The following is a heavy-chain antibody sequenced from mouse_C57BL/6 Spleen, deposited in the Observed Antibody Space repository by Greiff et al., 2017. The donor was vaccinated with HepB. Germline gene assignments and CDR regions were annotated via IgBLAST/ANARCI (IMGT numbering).Heavy chain of an antibody. J-gene: IGHJ2*01. CDR1: GYTFTDYN. Sequence: VQLQQSGPELVKPGASVKIPCKASGYTFTDYNMDWVKQSHGKSLEWIGDINPNNGGTIYNQKFKGKATLTVDKSSSTAYMELRSLTSEDTAVYYCARSYYYGSSYNFDYWGQGTTLTVSS. CDR3: ARSYYYGSSYNFDY. CDR2: INPNNGGT. D-gene: IGHD1-1*01. V-gene: IGHV1-18*01.